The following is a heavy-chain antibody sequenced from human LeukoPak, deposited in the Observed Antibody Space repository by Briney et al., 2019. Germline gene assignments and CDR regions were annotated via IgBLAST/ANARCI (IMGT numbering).Heavy chain of an antibody. CDR2: INHSGST. Sequence: TSETQSLTCTVSGGSISSSSYYWSWIRQPPGKGLEWIGEINHSGSTNYNPSLKSRVTISVDTSKNQFSLKLSSVTAADTAVYYCARVPEGQKDYWGQGTLVTVSS. CDR3: ARVPEGQKDY. CDR1: GGSISSSSYY. V-gene: IGHV4-39*07. J-gene: IGHJ4*02.